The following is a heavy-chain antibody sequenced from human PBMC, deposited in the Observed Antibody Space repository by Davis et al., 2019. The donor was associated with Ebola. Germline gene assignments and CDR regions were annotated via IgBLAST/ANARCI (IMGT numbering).Heavy chain of an antibody. D-gene: IGHD6-19*01. Sequence: SVKVSCKASGGTFSSYAISWVRQAPGQGLEWMGGIIPIFGTANYAQKFQGRVTITADKSTSTAYMELSSLRSEDTAVYYCARGGYSSDWYEYWGQGTLVTVSS. V-gene: IGHV1-69*06. J-gene: IGHJ4*02. CDR1: GGTFSSYA. CDR2: IIPIFGTA. CDR3: ARGGYSSDWYEY.